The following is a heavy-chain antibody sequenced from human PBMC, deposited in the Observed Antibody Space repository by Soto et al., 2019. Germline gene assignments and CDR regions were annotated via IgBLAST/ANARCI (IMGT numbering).Heavy chain of an antibody. D-gene: IGHD4-17*01. V-gene: IGHV3-74*01. CDR1: GFTFSAYW. J-gene: IGHJ5*02. CDR3: ARAAYGEYWFDP. Sequence: EVQLVESGGGVVPPGGSLRLSCAASGFTFSAYWMHWVRQAPGKGLMWVSRINGDGRTTSYADSVKGRFTISRENAKNTLYLQMNSLRAEDTAGYYCARAAYGEYWFDPWGQGTLVTVSS. CDR2: INGDGRTT.